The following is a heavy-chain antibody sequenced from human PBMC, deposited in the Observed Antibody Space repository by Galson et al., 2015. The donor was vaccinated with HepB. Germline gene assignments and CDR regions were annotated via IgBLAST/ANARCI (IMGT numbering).Heavy chain of an antibody. D-gene: IGHD3-3*01. J-gene: IGHJ2*01. CDR3: VKGFARITIFGVVISGAYFDL. V-gene: IGHV3-64D*06. Sequence: SLRLSCAASGFTFSSYAMHWVRQAPGKGLEYVSAISSNGGSTYYADSVKGRFTISRDNSKNTLYLQMSSLRAEDTAVYYCVKGFARITIFGVVISGAYFDLWGRGTLVTVSS. CDR2: ISSNGGST. CDR1: GFTFSSYA.